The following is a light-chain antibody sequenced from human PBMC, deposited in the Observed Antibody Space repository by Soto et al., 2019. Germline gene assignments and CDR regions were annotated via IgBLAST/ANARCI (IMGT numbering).Light chain of an antibody. V-gene: IGKV1-5*03. CDR2: EAF. J-gene: IGKJ4*01. CDR3: QQYHSSPLT. CDR1: QSISSW. Sequence: DIQMTQSPSTLSASVGDTVTITCRASQSISSWLAWYQQKPGKAPKLLIYEAFSLESGVPSRFSGSGSGTEFALTIGSLQPDDFATYYCQQYHSSPLTFGGGTKVEIK.